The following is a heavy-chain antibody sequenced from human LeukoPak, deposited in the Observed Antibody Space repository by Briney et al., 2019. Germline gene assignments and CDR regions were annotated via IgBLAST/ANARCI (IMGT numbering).Heavy chain of an antibody. Sequence: ASVKVSCKASGYTFTSYDINWVRQATGQGLEWMGWMNPNSGNTGYAQKFQGRVTMTRNTSISTAYMELSSLRSEDTAVYYCARGGRVNTRHCSGGSCYVLAYWGQGTLVTVSS. CDR3: ARGGRVNTRHCSGGSCYVLAY. CDR2: MNPNSGNT. D-gene: IGHD2-15*01. J-gene: IGHJ4*02. CDR1: GYTFTSYD. V-gene: IGHV1-8*01.